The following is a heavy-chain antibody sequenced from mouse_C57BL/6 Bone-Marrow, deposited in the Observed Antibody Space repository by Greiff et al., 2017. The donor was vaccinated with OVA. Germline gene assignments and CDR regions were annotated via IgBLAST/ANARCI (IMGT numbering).Heavy chain of an antibody. Sequence: VQLQQSGAELARPGASVKLSCKASGYTFTSYGISWVKQRTGQGLEWIGEIYPRSGNTYYNEKFKGKATLTAEKSSSPADMELRSLTSEDSAVYFWAISDYYDYDGRFAYWCQGTRVTVSA. CDR2: IYPRSGNT. V-gene: IGHV1-81*01. CDR1: GYTFTSYG. CDR3: AISDYYDYDGRFAY. D-gene: IGHD2-4*01. J-gene: IGHJ3*01.